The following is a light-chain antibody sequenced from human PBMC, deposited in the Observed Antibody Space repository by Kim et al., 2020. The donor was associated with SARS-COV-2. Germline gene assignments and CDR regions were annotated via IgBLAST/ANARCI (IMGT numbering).Light chain of an antibody. CDR2: AAS. Sequence: ASTGDRVPITCRASQGISSYLAWYQQKPGKAPKLLIYAASTLESGVPSRFSGSGSGTDFTLTISDLQSEDFATYYCQHYYSYPWTFGQGTKVDIK. J-gene: IGKJ1*01. CDR3: QHYYSYPWT. CDR1: QGISSY. V-gene: IGKV1-8*01.